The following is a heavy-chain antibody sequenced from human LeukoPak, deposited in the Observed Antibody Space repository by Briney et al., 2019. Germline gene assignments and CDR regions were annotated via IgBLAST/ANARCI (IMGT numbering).Heavy chain of an antibody. CDR2: INPNSGGT. V-gene: IGHV1-2*06. Sequence: GASVKVSCKASGYTLTAYYIYWVRQAPGQGLEWMGRINPNSGGTDYAQNFQGRVTMTRDTSISTAYMELSRLRSDDTAVYYCARQGRYYDSSGYDFDYWGQGTLVTVSS. J-gene: IGHJ4*02. CDR1: GYTLTAYY. CDR3: ARQGRYYDSSGYDFDY. D-gene: IGHD3-22*01.